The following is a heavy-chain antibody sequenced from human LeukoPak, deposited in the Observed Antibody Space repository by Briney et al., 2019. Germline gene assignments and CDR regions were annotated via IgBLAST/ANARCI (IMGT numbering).Heavy chain of an antibody. D-gene: IGHD1-20*01. J-gene: IGHJ4*02. V-gene: IGHV3-48*01. CDR2: ISSSSSTI. CDR1: GFTLSTYS. Sequence: GGSLRLSCAASGFTLSTYSMNWVRQAPGKGLEWVSYISSSSSTIYYADSVKGRFTISRDNSKNTLYLQMNSLRPEDTAVYYCANDRYNWNRPYYFDCWGQGTLVTVSS. CDR3: ANDRYNWNRPYYFDC.